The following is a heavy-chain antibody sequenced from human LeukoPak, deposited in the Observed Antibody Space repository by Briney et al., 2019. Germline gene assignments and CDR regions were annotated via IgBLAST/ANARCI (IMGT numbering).Heavy chain of an antibody. CDR3: ARGHCSGGSCYRAPQRPNWFDP. J-gene: IGHJ5*02. CDR1: GGTFSSYA. CDR2: IIPIFGIA. D-gene: IGHD2-15*01. V-gene: IGHV1-69*04. Sequence: SVKVSCKASGGTFSSYAISWVRQAPGQGLEWMGRIIPIFGIANYAQKFQGRVTITADKSTSTAYMELSSLRSEDSAVYYCARGHCSGGSCYRAPQRPNWFDPWGQGTLVTVSS.